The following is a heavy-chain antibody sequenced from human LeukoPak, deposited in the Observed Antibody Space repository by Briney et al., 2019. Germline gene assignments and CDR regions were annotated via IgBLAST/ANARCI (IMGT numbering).Heavy chain of an antibody. CDR1: GYSFTSYW. D-gene: IGHD5-18*01. V-gene: IGHV5-51*06. CDR2: IYPGDSDT. CDR3: ARIQPLIYAFDI. Sequence: GEALKISCKGSGYSFTSYWIGWVRQMPGKGLEWMGIIYPGDSDTRYSPSFQGQVTMSADKSISTAYLQWSCLKASDTAMYYCARIQPLIYAFDIWGQGTMVTVSS. J-gene: IGHJ3*02.